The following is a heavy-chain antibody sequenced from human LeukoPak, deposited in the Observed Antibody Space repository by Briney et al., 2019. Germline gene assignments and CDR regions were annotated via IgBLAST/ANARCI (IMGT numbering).Heavy chain of an antibody. J-gene: IGHJ6*03. CDR1: GGSISSSSYY. Sequence: SETLSLTCTVCGGSISSSSYYWGWIRQPPGKGLEWIGSIYYSGSTYYNPSLKSRVTISVDTSKNQFSLKLSSVTAADTAVYYCAETSNIVVVPAAISAYYYYMDVWGKGTTVTVSS. CDR2: IYYSGST. V-gene: IGHV4-39*01. D-gene: IGHD2-2*01. CDR3: AETSNIVVVPAAISAYYYYMDV.